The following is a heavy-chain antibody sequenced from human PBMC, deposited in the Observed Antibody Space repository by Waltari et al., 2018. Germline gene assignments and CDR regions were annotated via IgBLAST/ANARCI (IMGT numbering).Heavy chain of an antibody. Sequence: EVQLVESGGGLVKPGGSVRLYCAASGCTFSSNTMNWVRKAPGKGLEWVSSISSSSSYIYYAASVKGRFTISRDNAKNSLYLQRDSLRAEDTAVYYCASSPMATPPDYWGQGTLVTVSS. J-gene: IGHJ4*02. CDR2: ISSSSSYI. V-gene: IGHV3-21*01. CDR1: GCTFSSNT. CDR3: ASSPMATPPDY. D-gene: IGHD5-12*01.